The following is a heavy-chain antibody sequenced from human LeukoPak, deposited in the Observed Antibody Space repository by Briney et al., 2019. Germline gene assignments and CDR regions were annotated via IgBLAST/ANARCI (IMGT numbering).Heavy chain of an antibody. D-gene: IGHD2-2*01. CDR2: ISSSSSYI. CDR3: ARARGVVPAARSLDY. Sequence: GVYLSFYCATSGFRFGSYSMKWVRQDQGKGLEWVSSISSSSSYIYYADSVKGRFTISRDNAKNSLYLQMNSLRAEDTAVYYCARARGVVPAARSLDYWGQGTLVTVSS. CDR1: GFRFGSYS. J-gene: IGHJ4*02. V-gene: IGHV3-21*01.